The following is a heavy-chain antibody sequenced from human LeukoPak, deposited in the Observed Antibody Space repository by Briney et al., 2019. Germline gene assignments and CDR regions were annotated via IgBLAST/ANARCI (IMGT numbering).Heavy chain of an antibody. Sequence: SETLSHTCTVPGGSISSRSYYCGSLRHPPGKGLEWIGSIYYSGSTFYNPSLKSRVTISVDTSKNQFSVRLSSVTAADTAVYYCARRPYTSGWYYYFDYWGQGTLVTVSS. CDR1: GGSISSRSYY. V-gene: IGHV4-39*01. CDR2: IYYSGST. D-gene: IGHD6-19*01. CDR3: ARRPYTSGWYYYFDY. J-gene: IGHJ4*02.